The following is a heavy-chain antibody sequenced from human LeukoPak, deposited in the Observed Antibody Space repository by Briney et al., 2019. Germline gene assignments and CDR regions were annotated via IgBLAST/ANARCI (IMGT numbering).Heavy chain of an antibody. Sequence: PGGSLRLSCAACGFTFSSYAMSLVRQAPGKGLEWVSAISGSGGSTYYADSVKGRFTISRDNSKNTLYLQMNSLRAEDTAVYYCAKPYYYYGSGSYYYWGQGTLVTVSS. D-gene: IGHD3-10*01. CDR2: ISGSGGST. CDR3: AKPYYYYGSGSYYY. J-gene: IGHJ4*02. V-gene: IGHV3-23*01. CDR1: GFTFSSYA.